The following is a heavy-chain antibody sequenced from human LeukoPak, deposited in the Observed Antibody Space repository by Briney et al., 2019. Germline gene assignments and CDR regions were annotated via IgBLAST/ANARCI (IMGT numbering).Heavy chain of an antibody. J-gene: IGHJ6*03. Sequence: ASVKVSCKASGGTFSSYAISWVRQAPGQGLEWMGGIIPIFGTANYAQKFQGRVTITTDESTSTAYMELSSLRSEDTAVYYCARGGRYQLLSPNDYYYYMDVWGKGTTVTVSS. CDR1: GGTFSSYA. D-gene: IGHD2-2*01. CDR2: IIPIFGTA. CDR3: ARGGRYQLLSPNDYYYYMDV. V-gene: IGHV1-69*05.